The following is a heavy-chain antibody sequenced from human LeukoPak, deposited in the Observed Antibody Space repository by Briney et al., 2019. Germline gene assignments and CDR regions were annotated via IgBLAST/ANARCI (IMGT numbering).Heavy chain of an antibody. CDR2: ISSSSSYI. V-gene: IGHV3-21*01. Sequence: GGSLRLSCAASGFTFSSYSMNWVRQAPGKGLEWVSSISSSSSYIYYADSVKGRFTISRDNAKNSLYLQMNSLRAEDTAVYYCAKTHSTIFGVVNPVDYWGQGTLVTVSS. D-gene: IGHD3-3*01. CDR3: AKTHSTIFGVVNPVDY. CDR1: GFTFSSYS. J-gene: IGHJ4*02.